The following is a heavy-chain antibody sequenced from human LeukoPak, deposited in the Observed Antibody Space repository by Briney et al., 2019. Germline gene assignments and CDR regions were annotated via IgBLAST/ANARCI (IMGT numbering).Heavy chain of an antibody. V-gene: IGHV4-59*01. Sequence: ASETLSLTCSVSGDSISSYYWSWIRQSPGKGLEWIGFIYYSGSTNYNPSLKSRVAVSLDKSKSQFSLRLTSVTDADTAVYYCAREISVGLSGTLSDYWGQGTLVTVSS. D-gene: IGHD1-26*01. CDR1: GDSISSYY. CDR2: IYYSGST. CDR3: AREISVGLSGTLSDY. J-gene: IGHJ4*02.